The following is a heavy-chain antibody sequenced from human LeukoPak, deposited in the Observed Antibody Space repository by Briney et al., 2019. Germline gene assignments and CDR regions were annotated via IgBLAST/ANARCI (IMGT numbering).Heavy chain of an antibody. CDR1: GGTFSSYT. Sequence: ASVKVSCKASGGTFSSYTISWVRQAPGQGLEWMGRIIPILGIANYAQKFQGRVTITADKSTSTAYMELSSLRSEDTAVYYCARDLQDDSSGYYPYYFDYWGQGTLVTVSS. J-gene: IGHJ4*02. V-gene: IGHV1-69*04. D-gene: IGHD3-22*01. CDR3: ARDLQDDSSGYYPYYFDY. CDR2: IIPILGIA.